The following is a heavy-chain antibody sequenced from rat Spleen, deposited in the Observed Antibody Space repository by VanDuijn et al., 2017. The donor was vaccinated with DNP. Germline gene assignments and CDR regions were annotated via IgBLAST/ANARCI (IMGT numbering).Heavy chain of an antibody. J-gene: IGHJ2*01. V-gene: IGHV5-27*01. CDR3: TTAYGYNFDY. Sequence: EVQLMESGGGLVQPGRSMKLSCAASGFIFRNSDMAWVRQAPTKGLEWVASITNSGGSTYYRDSVKGRFTISRDTAKSTLYLQMDSLRSEDTATYYCTTAYGYNFDYWGQGVMVTVSS. CDR2: ITNSGGST. D-gene: IGHD1-9*01. CDR1: GFIFRNSD.